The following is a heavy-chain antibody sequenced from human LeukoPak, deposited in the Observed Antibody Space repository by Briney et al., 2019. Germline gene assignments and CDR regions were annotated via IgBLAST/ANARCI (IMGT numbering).Heavy chain of an antibody. CDR1: GGSINNYY. V-gene: IGHV4-4*07. D-gene: IGHD3-10*01. J-gene: IGHJ3*02. CDR3: ARPGYGSGTYGAFDI. CDR2: IYSSGTT. Sequence: SETLSLTCTVSGGSINNYYWSWIRQSAGKGLEWIGRIYSSGTTNYNPSLKSRVTISVDTSKNQFSLKLSSLTAADTAVYYCARPGYGSGTYGAFDIWGQGTMVTVSS.